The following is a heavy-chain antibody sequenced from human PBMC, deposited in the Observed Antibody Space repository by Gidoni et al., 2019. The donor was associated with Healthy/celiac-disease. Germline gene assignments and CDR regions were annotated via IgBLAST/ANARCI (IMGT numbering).Heavy chain of an antibody. V-gene: IGHV4-61*02. Sequence: QVQLQESGPGLVKPSQTLSLTCTVSGGSISSGSYYWSWIRQPAGKGLEWIGRIYTSGSTNYNPSLKSRVTISVDTSKNQFSLKLSSVTAADTAVYYCARSYDSSGHRFDYWGQGTLVTVSS. CDR3: ARSYDSSGHRFDY. D-gene: IGHD3-22*01. CDR1: GGSISSGSYY. J-gene: IGHJ4*02. CDR2: IYTSGST.